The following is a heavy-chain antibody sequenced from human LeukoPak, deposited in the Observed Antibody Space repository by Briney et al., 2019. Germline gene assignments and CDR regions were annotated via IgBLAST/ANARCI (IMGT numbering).Heavy chain of an antibody. J-gene: IGHJ4*02. CDR2: ISYDGSNK. CDR1: GFTFSSYS. V-gene: IGHV3-30*18. Sequence: GGSLRLSCAASGFTFSSYSTNWVRQAPGKGLEWVAVISYDGSNKYYADSVRGRFTISRDNSKNTLYLQMNSLRAEDTAVYYCAKRFLGSSCIDYWGQGTLVTVSS. CDR3: AKRFLGSSCIDY. D-gene: IGHD6-13*01.